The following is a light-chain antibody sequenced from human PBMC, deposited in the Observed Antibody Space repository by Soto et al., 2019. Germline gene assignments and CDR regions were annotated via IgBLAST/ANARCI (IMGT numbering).Light chain of an antibody. V-gene: IGKV3-11*01. CDR2: DAS. CDR3: QQRNSWLLT. J-gene: IGKJ4*01. Sequence: EFVLTQSPATLSLSPGERATLSCRASQSVRSSLAWYQQKPGQAPRLLIYDASNRATGIPARFSGSGSGTDFTLTISSLVPEDFAVYYCQQRNSWLLTFGGGTKEEIK. CDR1: QSVRSS.